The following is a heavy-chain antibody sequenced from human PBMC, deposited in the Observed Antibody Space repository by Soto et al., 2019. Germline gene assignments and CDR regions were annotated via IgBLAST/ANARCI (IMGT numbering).Heavy chain of an antibody. V-gene: IGHV1-2*04. Sequence: ASVKVSCKASGYTFTGYYMHWVRQAPGQGLEWMGWINPNSGGTNYAQKFQGWVTMTRDTSISTAYMELSRLRSDDTAVYYCATVSGGSFYLEPGMDVRGQRTTVTVSS. J-gene: IGHJ6*02. CDR2: INPNSGGT. D-gene: IGHD2-15*01. CDR3: ATVSGGSFYLEPGMDV. CDR1: GYTFTGYY.